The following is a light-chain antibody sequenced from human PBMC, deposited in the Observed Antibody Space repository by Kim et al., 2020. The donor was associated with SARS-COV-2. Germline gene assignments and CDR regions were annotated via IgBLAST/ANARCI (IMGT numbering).Light chain of an antibody. CDR3: QQSYNAPRT. Sequence: DIQMTQSPSSLSASVGDRVTITCRASQNITNYLNWYQQKPGKAPKLLIYGASSLQSGVPSSFSGRGSGIDFTLTISSLQPEDFATYYCQQSYNAPRTFGQGTKVDIK. V-gene: IGKV1-39*01. CDR2: GAS. J-gene: IGKJ1*01. CDR1: QNITNY.